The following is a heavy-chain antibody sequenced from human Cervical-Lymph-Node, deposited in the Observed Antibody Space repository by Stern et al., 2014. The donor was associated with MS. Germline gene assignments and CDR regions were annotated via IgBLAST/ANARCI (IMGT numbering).Heavy chain of an antibody. J-gene: IGHJ4*02. CDR2: ISPSGVST. D-gene: IGHD3-10*01. Sequence: VQMVKSGAEVRKPGASVKVSCGASGESFSAHYVHWVRQNQGQGLEWMGIISPSGVSTNYKLKFQGRVTLTRDTSTSTVYMEMRNLRSEDTAVYYCVRGGTVVRGALDSWGQGTLVSVSS. CDR3: VRGGTVVRGALDS. CDR1: GESFSAHY. V-gene: IGHV1-46*01.